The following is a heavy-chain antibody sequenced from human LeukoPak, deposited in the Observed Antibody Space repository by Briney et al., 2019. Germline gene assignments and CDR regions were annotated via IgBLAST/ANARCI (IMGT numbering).Heavy chain of an antibody. D-gene: IGHD3-10*01. J-gene: IGHJ4*02. V-gene: IGHV3-30-3*01. CDR1: GFTFSSYA. Sequence: PGGSLRLSCAASGFTFSSYAMHWVRQAPGKGLEWVAVISYDGSNKYYADSVKGRFTISRDNSKNTLYLQMNSLRAEDTAVYYCASARLRKNYNLDYWGQGTLVTVSS. CDR2: ISYDGSNK. CDR3: ASARLRKNYNLDY.